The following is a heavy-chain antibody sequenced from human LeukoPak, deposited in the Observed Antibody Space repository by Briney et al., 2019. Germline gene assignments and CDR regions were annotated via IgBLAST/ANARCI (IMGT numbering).Heavy chain of an antibody. CDR2: ISYDGSNK. Sequence: GGSLRLSCAASGFTFSSYGMHWVRQAPGKGLEWGAVISYDGSNKYYADSVKGRFTISRDNSKNTLYLQMNSLRAEDTAVYYCAKVRGYELAWDSDYWGQGTLVTVSS. D-gene: IGHD5-12*01. CDR1: GFTFSSYG. J-gene: IGHJ4*02. V-gene: IGHV3-30*18. CDR3: AKVRGYELAWDSDY.